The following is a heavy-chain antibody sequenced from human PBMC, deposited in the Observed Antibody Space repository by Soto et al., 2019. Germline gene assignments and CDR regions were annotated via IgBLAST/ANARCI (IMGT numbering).Heavy chain of an antibody. CDR1: GGTFGSHG. Sequence: SVKVSCKASGGTFGSHGVAWVRQAPGQGLEWMGGFIAMLGTPTYAKKVQGRATITADESLTSSYLELRSLRSEDTAGYFCARGAMAKFDYWGQGTVVTVSS. CDR2: FIAMLGTP. V-gene: IGHV1-69*13. CDR3: ARGAMAKFDY. D-gene: IGHD5-18*01. J-gene: IGHJ4*02.